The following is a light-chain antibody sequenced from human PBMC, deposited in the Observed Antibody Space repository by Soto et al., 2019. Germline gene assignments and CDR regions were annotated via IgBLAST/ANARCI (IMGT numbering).Light chain of an antibody. J-gene: IGKJ1*01. Sequence: DIQVTKSPSFLSASVGDRVNINSTHSQDIRSSLNWYQQKPGKAPKFLIYVASSLQTGVPPRFSGSGSGTDFTLTISGLRAEDYATYFSQKTYGAPPWTFGKGTKVDIK. CDR1: QDIRSS. CDR2: VAS. V-gene: IGKV1-39*01. CDR3: QKTYGAPPWT.